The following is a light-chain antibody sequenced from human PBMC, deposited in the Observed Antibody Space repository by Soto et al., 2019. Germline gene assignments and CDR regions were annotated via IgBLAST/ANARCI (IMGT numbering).Light chain of an antibody. CDR1: QSISNW. Sequence: DIQMTQSPSTLSASVGDRATITCRTSQSISNWLAWYQQKPGKAPKLLISGASSLESGVPARFSGSGSGTEFTLTISSLQPDDFAAYYCQQYDRYSYTFGQGTKLEIK. J-gene: IGKJ2*01. CDR3: QQYDRYSYT. CDR2: GAS. V-gene: IGKV1-5*01.